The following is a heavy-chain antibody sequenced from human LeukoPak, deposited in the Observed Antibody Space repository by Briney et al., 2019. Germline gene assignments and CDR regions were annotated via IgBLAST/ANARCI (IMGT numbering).Heavy chain of an antibody. CDR2: ISGSGGST. J-gene: IGHJ4*02. CDR1: GFTFSTYA. D-gene: IGHD3-10*01. V-gene: IGHV3-23*01. CDR3: AKRDHGSGSLDY. Sequence: GGSLRLSCAASGFTFSTYAMSWVRQAPGKGLEWVSAISGSGGSTYYADSVKGRFTISRDNSKNTLYLQMNSLRAEDTAIYYCAKRDHGSGSLDYWGQGTLVTVSS.